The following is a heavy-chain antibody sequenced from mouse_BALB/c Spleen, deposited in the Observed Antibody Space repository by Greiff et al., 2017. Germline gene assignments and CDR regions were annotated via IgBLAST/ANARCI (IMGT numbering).Heavy chain of an antibody. Sequence: EVKLVESGGGLVKPGGSLKLSCAASGFAFSSYDMSWVRQTPEKRLEWVAYISSGGGSTYYPDTVKGRFTISRDNAKNTLYLQMSSLKSEDTAMYYCARHNSLLHNDDFDYWGQGTTLTVSS. J-gene: IGHJ2*01. CDR2: ISSGGGST. CDR3: ARHNSLLHNDDFDY. CDR1: GFAFSSYD. D-gene: IGHD1-2*01. V-gene: IGHV5-12-1*01.